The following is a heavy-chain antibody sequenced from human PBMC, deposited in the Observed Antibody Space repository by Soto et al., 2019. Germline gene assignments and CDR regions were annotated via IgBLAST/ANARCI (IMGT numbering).Heavy chain of an antibody. CDR3: AKSGSSWSYHYHNLDV. CDR2: ISGSGGRA. V-gene: IGHV3-23*01. J-gene: IGHJ6*04. CDR1: GFTFSSYA. Sequence: GGSLRLSCAASGFTFSSYAMSWVRQAPGKGLEWVSAISGSGGRASYADSVKGRFTISRDNSLYLQMNSLRAEDTAVYYCAKSGSSWSYHYHNLDVWGKGTTVTVSS. D-gene: IGHD6-13*01.